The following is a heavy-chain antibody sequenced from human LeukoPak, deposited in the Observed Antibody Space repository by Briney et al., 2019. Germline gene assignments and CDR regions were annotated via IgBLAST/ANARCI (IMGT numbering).Heavy chain of an antibody. CDR3: ARASSGWSIDF. J-gene: IGHJ4*02. CDR2: INNDGSST. D-gene: IGHD6-19*01. Sequence: PGRSLRLSCAASGFTFSPYWMHWVRQAPGKGLVWVSLINNDGSSTAYADSVKGRFTISRDNAKNTLYLQMNSLRAEDTAVYYCARASSGWSIDFWGQGTLVTVSS. V-gene: IGHV3-74*01. CDR1: GFTFSPYW.